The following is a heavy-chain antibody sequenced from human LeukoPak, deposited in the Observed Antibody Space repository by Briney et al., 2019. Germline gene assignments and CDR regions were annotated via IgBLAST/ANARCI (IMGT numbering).Heavy chain of an antibody. CDR1: GGSIINYY. J-gene: IGHJ6*03. V-gene: IGHV4-59*01. Sequence: SETLSLTCTVSGGSIINYYWTWIRQPPGRGLEWIGQIHYSGTTNYNPSLNSRVTMSVDTSKKEFSLKLTSVAAADTAVYFCARVAKHPRGPLPLYFMDVWGRGTAVTISS. CDR3: ARVAKHPRGPLPLYFMDV. CDR2: IHYSGTT. D-gene: IGHD3-10*01.